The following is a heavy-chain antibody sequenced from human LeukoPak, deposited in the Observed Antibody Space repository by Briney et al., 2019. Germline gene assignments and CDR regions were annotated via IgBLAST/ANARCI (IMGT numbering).Heavy chain of an antibody. CDR1: GFTFSTYA. Sequence: GGSLRLSCAASGFTFSTYAMSWVRQAPGKGLEWVSGISGRGGSTFYADSVKGRFTISRDNSKNTLYLQMNSLTAEDTAIYYCAKATGTLGNWGQGTLVTVSS. D-gene: IGHD1-1*01. J-gene: IGHJ4*02. V-gene: IGHV3-23*01. CDR3: AKATGTLGN. CDR2: ISGRGGST.